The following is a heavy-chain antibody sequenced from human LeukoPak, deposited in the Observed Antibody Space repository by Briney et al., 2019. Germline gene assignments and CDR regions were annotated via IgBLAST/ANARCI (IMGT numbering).Heavy chain of an antibody. D-gene: IGHD5-18*01. CDR2: INPNSGGT. CDR1: GYTFINNW. CDR3: ARDRSPAPGRSYGRGHFDY. Sequence: ASVKVSCKASGYTFINNWMHWVRQAPGQGLEWVGLINPNSGGTNYAQKFQGRVTMTRDTSISTAYMELSRLRSDDTAVYYCARDRSPAPGRSYGRGHFDYWGQGTLVTVSS. V-gene: IGHV1-2*06. J-gene: IGHJ4*02.